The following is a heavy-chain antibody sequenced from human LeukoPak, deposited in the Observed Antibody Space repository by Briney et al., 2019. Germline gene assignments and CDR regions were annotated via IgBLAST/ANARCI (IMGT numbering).Heavy chain of an antibody. CDR3: AKDQSRVGASDPFDY. CDR1: GFTFSSCA. V-gene: IGHV3-23*01. D-gene: IGHD1-26*01. CDR2: ISGSGATT. Sequence: GGSLRLSCAASGFTFSSCAMTWVRQAPGKGLEWVSSISGSGATTYYADSVKGRFTISRDNSNNTVYLQMNSLRAEDTAVYYCAKDQSRVGASDPFDYWGQGMQASVSS. J-gene: IGHJ4*02.